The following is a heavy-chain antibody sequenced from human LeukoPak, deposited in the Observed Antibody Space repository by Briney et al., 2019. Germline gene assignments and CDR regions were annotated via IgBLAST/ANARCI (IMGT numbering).Heavy chain of an antibody. J-gene: IGHJ6*03. D-gene: IGHD3-3*01. CDR3: ARDYVRTYYDFWSPTVYYMDV. CDR2: IYTSGST. Sequence: SETLSLTCTVSGGSISSYYWSWIRQPAGKGLEWIGRIYTSGSTNYNPSLKSRVTMSVDTSKNQFSLKLSPVTAADTAVYYCARDYVRTYYDFWSPTVYYMDVWGKGTTVTVSS. CDR1: GGSISSYY. V-gene: IGHV4-4*07.